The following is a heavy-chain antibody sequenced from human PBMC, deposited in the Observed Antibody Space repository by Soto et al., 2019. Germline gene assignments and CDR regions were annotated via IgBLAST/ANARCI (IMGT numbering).Heavy chain of an antibody. V-gene: IGHV3-23*01. CDR2: ITGGGGST. Sequence: GGSLRLSCAASGFTFSNHAMSWVRQAPGKRLEWVSAITGGGGSTYYGDSVKGRFTISRDNSENTLYLQMNSLRADDTATYFCAKGPTSAWTSMGGRYFDCWGQGTLVTVSS. CDR1: GFTFSNHA. CDR3: AKGPTSAWTSMGGRYFDC. J-gene: IGHJ4*02. D-gene: IGHD6-19*01.